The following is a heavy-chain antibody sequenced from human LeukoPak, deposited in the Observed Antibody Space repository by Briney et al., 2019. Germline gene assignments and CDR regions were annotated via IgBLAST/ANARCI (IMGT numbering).Heavy chain of an antibody. J-gene: IGHJ4*02. D-gene: IGHD6-13*01. CDR3: ATHPEGIAG. V-gene: IGHV1-2*02. CDR1: VYTFTGYY. Sequence: ASVTVSCRASVYTFTGYYMHWVRQAPGQGLEWMGWINPNSGGTNYAQKFQGRVTMTRDTSISTAYMELSRLRYDDTAVYYCATHPEGIAGWGQGTLVTVSS. CDR2: INPNSGGT.